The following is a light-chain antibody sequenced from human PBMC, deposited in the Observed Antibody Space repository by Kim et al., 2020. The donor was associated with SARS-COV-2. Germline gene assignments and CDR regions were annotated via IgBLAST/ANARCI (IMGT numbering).Light chain of an antibody. CDR1: RSNIGSNS. Sequence: GQRVTISCSGSRSNIGSNSVNWYQQLPGTAPKVLIYGNNERPSGVPDRFSGSKSGTSASLAISGLQSDDEADYHCAAWDDSLKGPVFGGGTQLTVL. V-gene: IGLV1-44*01. J-gene: IGLJ3*02. CDR3: AAWDDSLKGPV. CDR2: GNN.